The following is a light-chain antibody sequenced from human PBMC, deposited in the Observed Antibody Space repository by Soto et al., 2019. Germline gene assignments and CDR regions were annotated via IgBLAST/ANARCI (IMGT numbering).Light chain of an antibody. J-gene: IGKJ5*01. CDR1: QSVRSNH. V-gene: IGKV3-20*01. CDR2: GAS. Sequence: EIVFLQSPDTLPLSPGERVTLSCRASQSVRSNHLARYQQKPGQAPRPLMFGASIRATGIPDRFSGSGSGTDFTLTISRLEPEDFGVYYCQQYGTSPTTFGQGTRLDIK. CDR3: QQYGTSPTT.